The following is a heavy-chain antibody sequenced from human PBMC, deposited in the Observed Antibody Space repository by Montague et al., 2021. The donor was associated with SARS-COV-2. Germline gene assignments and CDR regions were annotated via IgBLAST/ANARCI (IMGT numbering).Heavy chain of an antibody. CDR1: GGSISSSSYY. J-gene: IGHJ4*02. Sequence: SETLSLTCTVSGGSISSSSYYWGWIRQPPGKGLEWIGSIYYSGXTXYXXXXKXRVTISVDTSKNQFSLKLSSVTAAATAVYYCARVGRQQLMWCDYLDYWGQGTLVTVSS. CDR2: IYYSGXT. CDR3: ARVGRQQLMWCDYLDY. V-gene: IGHV4-39*01. D-gene: IGHD6-13*01.